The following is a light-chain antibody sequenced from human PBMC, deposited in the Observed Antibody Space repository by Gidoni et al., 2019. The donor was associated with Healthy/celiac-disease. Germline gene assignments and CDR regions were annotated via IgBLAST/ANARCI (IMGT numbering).Light chain of an antibody. CDR1: QGISSY. V-gene: IGKV1-8*01. J-gene: IGKJ1*01. Sequence: ALRMTQSPSSLSASTGDRVTITCRASQGISSYLAWYQQKPGKAPKLLIYAASPLQSGVPSRFSGSGSGTDFILTISCLQSEDFATYYCQQYYSYPPTFGQGTKVEIK. CDR2: AAS. CDR3: QQYYSYPPT.